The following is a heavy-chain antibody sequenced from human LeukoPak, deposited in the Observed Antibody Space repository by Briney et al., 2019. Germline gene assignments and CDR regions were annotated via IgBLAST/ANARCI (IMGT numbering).Heavy chain of an antibody. CDR3: ARYCSGGSCYGAFDY. V-gene: IGHV1-2*02. CDR2: INPNSGGT. CDR1: GYTFTGYY. Sequence: ASVKVSCKASGYTFTGYYMHRVRQAPGQGLEWMGWINPNSGGTNYAQKFQGRVTMTRDTSISTAYMELSRLRSDDTAVYYCARYCSGGSCYGAFDYWGQGTLVTVSS. J-gene: IGHJ4*02. D-gene: IGHD2-15*01.